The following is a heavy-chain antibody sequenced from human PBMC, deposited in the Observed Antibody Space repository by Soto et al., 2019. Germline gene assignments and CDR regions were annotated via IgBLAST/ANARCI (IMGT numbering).Heavy chain of an antibody. V-gene: IGHV1-69*12. CDR2: IIPIFGTA. J-gene: IGHJ4*02. D-gene: IGHD2-15*01. Sequence: QVQLVQSGAEVKKPGSSVKVSCKASGGTFSSYAISWVRQAPGQGLEWMGGIIPIFGTANYAQKFQGRVTITAEESTITASMELSSLRSEDTAVYYCARESRCCRGGSCYFLPGIDYWGQGTLVTVSS. CDR3: ARESRCCRGGSCYFLPGIDY. CDR1: GGTFSSYA.